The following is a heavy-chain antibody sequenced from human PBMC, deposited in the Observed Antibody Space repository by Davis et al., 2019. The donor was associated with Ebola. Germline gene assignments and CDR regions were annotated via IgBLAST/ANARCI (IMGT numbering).Heavy chain of an antibody. V-gene: IGHV4-38-2*02. J-gene: IGHJ4*02. Sequence: SETLSLTCTVSGYSISSGYYWGWIRQPPGKGLEWIGSIYHSGSTYYNPSLKSRVTISVDTSKNQFSLKLSSVTAADTAVYYCARDLGVVTVTGDYWGQGTLVTVSS. D-gene: IGHD2-21*02. CDR1: GYSISSGYY. CDR3: ARDLGVVTVTGDY. CDR2: IYHSGST.